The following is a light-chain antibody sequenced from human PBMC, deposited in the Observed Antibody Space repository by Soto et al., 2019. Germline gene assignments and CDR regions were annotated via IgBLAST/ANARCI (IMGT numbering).Light chain of an antibody. CDR1: QSVSSR. J-gene: IGKJ1*01. V-gene: IGKV3-15*01. Sequence: EIVMTQSPATLSVSPGERATLSCRASQSVSSRLAWYQQKRGQAPRLLIYDASTRATGIPARFSGSGSGTEFNLTISSLQSEEFALYYCRHYGSSGTFGQGTKVDIX. CDR2: DAS. CDR3: RHYGSSGT.